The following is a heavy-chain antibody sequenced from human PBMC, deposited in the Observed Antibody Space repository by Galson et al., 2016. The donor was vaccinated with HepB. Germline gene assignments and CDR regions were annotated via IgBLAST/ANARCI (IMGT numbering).Heavy chain of an antibody. CDR1: GGTFNTYT. Sequence: SVKVSCKASGGTFNTYTITWVRQAPGRGFEWMGWIDPNSGGTNYAQKFQGRVTMTGDTSLSTAYMELSRLTSEDTAVYYCASKHCRGVDCHLPFFDFWGQGSLVTVSS. CDR3: ASKHCRGVDCHLPFFDF. J-gene: IGHJ4*02. V-gene: IGHV1-2*02. CDR2: IDPNSGGT. D-gene: IGHD2-15*01.